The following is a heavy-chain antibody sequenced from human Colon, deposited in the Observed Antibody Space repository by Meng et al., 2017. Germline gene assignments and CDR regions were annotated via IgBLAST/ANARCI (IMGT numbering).Heavy chain of an antibody. CDR3: ARDLAGLGGF. CDR1: GYNFIIYF. D-gene: IGHD6-19*01. Sequence: QVQPVQAGAKGKKPGASVKVSCKTFGYNFIIYFMYWVRQAPGHGLEWMGYIDPRNGDTRYHQKFQGRVTMTRDTSITTAYMEMTDLGDDDTAVYYCARDLAGLGGFWGQGTLVTVSS. J-gene: IGHJ4*02. V-gene: IGHV1-2*02. CDR2: IDPRNGDT.